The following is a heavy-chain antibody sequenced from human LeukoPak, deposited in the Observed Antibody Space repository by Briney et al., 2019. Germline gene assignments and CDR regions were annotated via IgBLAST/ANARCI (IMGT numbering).Heavy chain of an antibody. Sequence: ASVKVSCKASGYTFTGYYMHWVRQAPGQGLEWMGWIKPNSGGTNYAQKFQGRVTMTRDTSISTAYLELSRLRSDDTAVYYCATGWIVRELPKTNAFDIWGQGTMVTVSS. CDR3: ATGWIVRELPKTNAFDI. CDR1: GYTFTGYY. J-gene: IGHJ3*02. D-gene: IGHD1-26*01. CDR2: IKPNSGGT. V-gene: IGHV1-2*02.